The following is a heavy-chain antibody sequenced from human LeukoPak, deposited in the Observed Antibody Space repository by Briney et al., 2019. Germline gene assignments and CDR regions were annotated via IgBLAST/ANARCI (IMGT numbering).Heavy chain of an antibody. V-gene: IGHV3-7*03. CDR1: GFTFSNYW. D-gene: IGHD2-15*01. CDR2: IKEDGSDK. Sequence: GGSLRISCAASGFTFSNYWMNWVRQAPGKGLEWVANIKEDGSDKYYVDSVKGRFTISRDHAKDSLYLQMNSLRVEDTAVYYCATGWLDHWGQGALVTVSS. J-gene: IGHJ4*02. CDR3: ATGWLDH.